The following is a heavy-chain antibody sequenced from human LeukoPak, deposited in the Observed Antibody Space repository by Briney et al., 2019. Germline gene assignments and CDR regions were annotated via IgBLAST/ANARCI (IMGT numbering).Heavy chain of an antibody. Sequence: GGSLRLSCAASGFTFSNAWMTWVRQTPGKGLEWVGRIKSKTDGGTIDYAAPVKGRFTISRDDSKNTLYLQMNSLRAEDTAVYYCAREDYSSSWSYFDYWGQGTLVTVSS. CDR1: GFTFSNAW. CDR2: IKSKTDGGTI. V-gene: IGHV3-15*01. J-gene: IGHJ4*02. D-gene: IGHD6-13*01. CDR3: AREDYSSSWSYFDY.